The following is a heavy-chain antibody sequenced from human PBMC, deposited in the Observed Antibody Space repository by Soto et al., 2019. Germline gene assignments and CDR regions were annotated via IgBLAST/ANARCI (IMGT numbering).Heavy chain of an antibody. D-gene: IGHD1-20*01. J-gene: IGHJ4*02. Sequence: ETLSLTCTVSGGSVTNSSYYWGWIRQSPGKGLEWVSSISFSGDYIYYADSVKGRFTISRDNARNSLYLQMNRLGVDDTALYFCERATYNWNHEYWGQGTQVPVSA. CDR1: GGSVTNSSYY. V-gene: IGHV3-21*01. CDR2: ISFSGDYI. CDR3: ERATYNWNHEY.